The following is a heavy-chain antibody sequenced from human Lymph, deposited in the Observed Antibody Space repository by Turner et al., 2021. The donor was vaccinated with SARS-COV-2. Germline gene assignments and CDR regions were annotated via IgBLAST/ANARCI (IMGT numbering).Heavy chain of an antibody. CDR3: AKGVRGAMIVVVIPYFDY. CDR2: ISGSGGDT. J-gene: IGHJ4*02. Sequence: EVQRLESGGGVVQPGGSLRLYCAASVFTFSSYAMSWVRQAPGKGLEWVSAISGSGGDTYYADSVKGRFTISRDNSKNTLYLQMNSLRAEDTAVYYCAKGVRGAMIVVVIPYFDYWGQGTLVTVSS. V-gene: IGHV3-23*01. D-gene: IGHD3-22*01. CDR1: VFTFSSYA.